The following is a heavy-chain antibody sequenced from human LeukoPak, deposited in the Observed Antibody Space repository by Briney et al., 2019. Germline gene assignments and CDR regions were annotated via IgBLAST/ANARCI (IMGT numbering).Heavy chain of an antibody. V-gene: IGHV3-23*01. CDR1: GFTFNTYG. Sequence: GGSLRLSCAASGFTFNTYGVSWVRQAPGKGLEWVSGISGSGGATYYADSVKGRFTISRDDPHNTLYLQMNSLRAEDTAVYYCAKDRTYYDILTGYLFDYWGQGTLVTVSS. D-gene: IGHD3-9*01. CDR2: ISGSGGAT. CDR3: AKDRTYYDILTGYLFDY. J-gene: IGHJ4*02.